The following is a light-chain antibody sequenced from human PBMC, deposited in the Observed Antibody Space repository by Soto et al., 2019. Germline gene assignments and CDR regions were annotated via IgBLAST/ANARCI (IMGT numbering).Light chain of an antibody. Sequence: DIQMTQSPSTLSASVGDRVTITCRASQSISSWLAWYQQKPGKAPKLLIYKASSLESGVPSRFSGSGSGTEFTLSINSLQPEDFATYYCQQYNSYSFGQGTKVDIK. CDR2: KAS. J-gene: IGKJ1*01. CDR3: QQYNSYS. V-gene: IGKV1-5*03. CDR1: QSISSW.